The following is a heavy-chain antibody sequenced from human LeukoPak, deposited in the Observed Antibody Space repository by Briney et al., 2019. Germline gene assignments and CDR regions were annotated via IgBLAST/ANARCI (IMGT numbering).Heavy chain of an antibody. CDR2: INPNSGGT. V-gene: IGHV1-2*02. D-gene: IGHD3-16*02. J-gene: IGHJ4*02. CDR3: ARRFFYHFDY. Sequence: GASVKVSCKASGCRFSGNFIHWVRQAPGQGLEWMGWINPNSGGTNYEQKFQGRVTMTRDTSTSTAYMDLSRLRSDDTAVYYCARRFFYHFDYWGQGTLVTVSS. CDR1: GCRFSGNF.